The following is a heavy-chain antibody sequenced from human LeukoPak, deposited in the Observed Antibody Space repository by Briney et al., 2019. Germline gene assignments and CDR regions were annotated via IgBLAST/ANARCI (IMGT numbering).Heavy chain of an antibody. J-gene: IGHJ5*02. CDR2: ISACNGNT. CDR1: GYTFTSYG. V-gene: IGHV1-18*01. Sequence: ASVKVSCKASGYTFTSYGISWVRQAPGQGLEWMGWISACNGNTNYAQKLQGRVTMTTDTATSTAYMELRSLRSDDTAVYYCARGGQGPITGTSQVLYNWFDPWGQGTLVTVSS. D-gene: IGHD1/OR15-1a*01. CDR3: ARGGQGPITGTSQVLYNWFDP.